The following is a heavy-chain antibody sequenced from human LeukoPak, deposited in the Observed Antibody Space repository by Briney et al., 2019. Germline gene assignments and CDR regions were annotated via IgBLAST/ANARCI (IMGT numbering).Heavy chain of an antibody. Sequence: GGSLRLSCAASGFTFRSYGMHWVRQAPGKGLEWVSAISGSGGSTYYADSVKGRFTISRDNSKNTLYLQMNSLRAEDTAVYYCAKAVCSSTSCYGSMIDYWGQGTLVTVSS. CDR1: GFTFRSYG. CDR3: AKAVCSSTSCYGSMIDY. J-gene: IGHJ4*02. D-gene: IGHD2-2*01. CDR2: ISGSGGST. V-gene: IGHV3-23*01.